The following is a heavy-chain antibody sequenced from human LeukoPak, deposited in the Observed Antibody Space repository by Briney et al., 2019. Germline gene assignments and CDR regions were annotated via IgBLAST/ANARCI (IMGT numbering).Heavy chain of an antibody. D-gene: IGHD6-19*01. CDR1: GGSFSGYY. CDR2: INHSGST. J-gene: IGHJ3*02. Sequence: SETLSLTCAVYGGSFSGYYWSWIRQPPGKGLEWIGEINHSGSTNYNPSLKSRVTISVDTSKNQFSLKLSSVTAADTAVYYCARGLAVAGTGYAFDIWGQGTMVTVSS. CDR3: ARGLAVAGTGYAFDI. V-gene: IGHV4-34*01.